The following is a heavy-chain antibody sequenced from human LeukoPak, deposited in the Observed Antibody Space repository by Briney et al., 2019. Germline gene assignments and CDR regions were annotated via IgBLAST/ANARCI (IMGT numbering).Heavy chain of an antibody. Sequence: GGSLRLSCAASGFTFSSYWMHWVRQAPGKGLVWVSRINSDGSTSGYADSVKGRFTISRDNAKNTLYLQMNSLRAEDTAVYYCAGPFYGSGSYFLYGYWGQGTLVTVSS. D-gene: IGHD3-10*01. CDR2: INSDGSTS. CDR3: AGPFYGSGSYFLYGY. J-gene: IGHJ4*02. V-gene: IGHV3-74*01. CDR1: GFTFSSYW.